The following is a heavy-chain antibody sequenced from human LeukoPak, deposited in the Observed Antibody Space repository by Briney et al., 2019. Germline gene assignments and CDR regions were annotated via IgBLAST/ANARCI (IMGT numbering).Heavy chain of an antibody. CDR3: ARHYYYDSSGYWDY. D-gene: IGHD3-22*01. CDR2: INSEGSIT. Sequence: PGGSLRLSCAASGFTFSSHWMHWVRQAPGKGLVWVSRINSEGSITTYADSAQGRFTISRDNAKNSLYLQMNSLRAEDTAVYYCARHYYYDSSGYWDYWGQGTLVTVSS. CDR1: GFTFSSHW. J-gene: IGHJ4*02. V-gene: IGHV3-74*01.